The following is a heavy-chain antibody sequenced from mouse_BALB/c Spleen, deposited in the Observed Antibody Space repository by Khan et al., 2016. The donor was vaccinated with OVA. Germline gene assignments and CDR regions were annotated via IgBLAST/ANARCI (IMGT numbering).Heavy chain of an antibody. D-gene: IGHD2-14*01. Sequence: QVQLKQSGAELVKPGASVKLSCKASGYTFTSYDINWVRQRPEQGLEWIGWMFPGDGSTKYNENFKGKATLTTEKSSSTAYMQLSRLTSEDSGAYFCARGGYGGFAYWGQGTLVTVSA. J-gene: IGHJ3*01. CDR2: MFPGDGST. CDR3: ARGGYGGFAY. CDR1: GYTFTSYD. V-gene: IGHV1-85*01.